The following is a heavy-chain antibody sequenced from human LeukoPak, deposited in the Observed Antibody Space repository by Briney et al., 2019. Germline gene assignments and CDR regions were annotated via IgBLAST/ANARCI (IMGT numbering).Heavy chain of an antibody. J-gene: IGHJ5*02. CDR2: ISYDGSNK. CDR3: ARGVVVPAGRWFDP. CDR1: GFTFSSYA. D-gene: IGHD2-2*01. V-gene: IGHV3-30-3*01. Sequence: GGSLRLSCAASGFTFSSYAMHWVRQAPGKGLEWVAVISYDGSNKYYADSVKGRFTISRDNSKNTLYLQMNSLRAEDTAVYYCARGVVVPAGRWFDPWGRGTLVTVSS.